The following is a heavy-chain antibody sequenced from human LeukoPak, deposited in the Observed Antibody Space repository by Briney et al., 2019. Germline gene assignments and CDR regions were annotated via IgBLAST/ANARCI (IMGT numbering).Heavy chain of an antibody. CDR3: ARDGPGPGAGATTFVDY. V-gene: IGHV4-34*01. D-gene: IGHD1-26*01. Sequence: SETLYLTCAVYGGSLSGYYWSWIRQPPGKGLEWIGEINHSGSTNYNPSLKSRVTISVDTSKNQFSLKLSSVTAADTAVYYCARDGPGPGAGATTFVDYWGQGTLVTVSS. J-gene: IGHJ4*02. CDR2: INHSGST. CDR1: GGSLSGYY.